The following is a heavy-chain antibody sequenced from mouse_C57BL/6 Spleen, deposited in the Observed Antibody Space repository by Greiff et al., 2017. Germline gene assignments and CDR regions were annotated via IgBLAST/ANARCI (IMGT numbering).Heavy chain of an antibody. CDR1: GFTFSSYA. CDR2: ISDGGSYT. Sequence: EVHLVESGGGLVKPGGSLKLSCAASGFTFSSYAMSWVRQTPEKRLEWVATISDGGSYTYYPDNVKGRFTISRDNAKNNLYLQMSHLKSEDTAMYYCAREDYGSSSWFAYWGQGTLVTVSA. D-gene: IGHD1-1*01. J-gene: IGHJ3*01. V-gene: IGHV5-4*01. CDR3: AREDYGSSSWFAY.